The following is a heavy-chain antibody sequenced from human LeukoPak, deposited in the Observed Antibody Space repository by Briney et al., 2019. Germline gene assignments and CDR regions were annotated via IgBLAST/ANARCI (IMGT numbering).Heavy chain of an antibody. V-gene: IGHV4-31*03. Sequence: SQTLSLTCTVSGGSISSGGYYWSWLPQHPGKGLEWVGYIYYSGSTYYNPSLKRRVTISVDTSKNQFSLKLRSVTAADTAVYYCASVPADVSGRSAGYDYYYMDVWGKGTTVTVSS. CDR3: ASVPADVSGRSAGYDYYYMDV. CDR1: GGSISSGGYY. J-gene: IGHJ6*03. CDR2: IYYSGST. D-gene: IGHD3-10*01.